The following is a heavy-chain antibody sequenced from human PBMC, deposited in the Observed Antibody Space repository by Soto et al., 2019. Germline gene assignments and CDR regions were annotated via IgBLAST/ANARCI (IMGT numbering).Heavy chain of an antibody. Sequence: QAGGSLRLSCAASGFTFSSYWMSWFRQAPGKGLEWVANIKQDGSEKYYVDSVKGRFTISRDNAKNSLYLQMNSLRAEDTAVYYCARLVGYCSSTSCYTSGRYDYWGQGTLVTVSS. V-gene: IGHV3-7*01. J-gene: IGHJ4*02. CDR2: IKQDGSEK. CDR3: ARLVGYCSSTSCYTSGRYDY. CDR1: GFTFSSYW. D-gene: IGHD2-2*02.